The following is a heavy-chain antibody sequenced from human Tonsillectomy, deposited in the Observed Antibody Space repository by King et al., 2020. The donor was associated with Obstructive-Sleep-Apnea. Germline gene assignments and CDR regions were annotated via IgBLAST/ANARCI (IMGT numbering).Heavy chain of an antibody. J-gene: IGHJ4*02. D-gene: IGHD3-3*01. CDR2: IYPGDSDT. CDR3: ARQGHSDSFSYFDY. Sequence: VQLVESGAEVKKPGESLKSSCKGSGYSFTNYWIAWVRQMPGKGLEWMGIIYPGDSDTRYSPSFQGQVTISADKSISTAYLRWSSLKASDTAMYYCARQGHSDSFSYFDYWGQGTLVTVSS. V-gene: IGHV5-51*01. CDR1: GYSFTNYW.